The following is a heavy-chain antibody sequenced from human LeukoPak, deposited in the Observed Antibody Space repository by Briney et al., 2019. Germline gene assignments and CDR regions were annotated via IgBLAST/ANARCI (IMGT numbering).Heavy chain of an antibody. Sequence: PSETLSLTCTVSGGSISSGDYYWSWIRQPPGKGLEWIGYIYYSGSTYYNPSLKSRVTISVDTSKNQFSLKLSSVTAADTAVYYCAREPSYGSSGIDYWGQGTLVTVSS. CDR3: AREPSYGSSGIDY. D-gene: IGHD3-22*01. CDR1: GGSISSGDYY. CDR2: IYYSGST. V-gene: IGHV4-30-4*08. J-gene: IGHJ4*02.